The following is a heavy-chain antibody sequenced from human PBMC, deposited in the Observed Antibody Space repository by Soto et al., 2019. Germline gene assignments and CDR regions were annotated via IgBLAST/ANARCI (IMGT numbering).Heavy chain of an antibody. Sequence: GSLRLSCAASGFIFENFGMSWVRQAPGKGLEWISSISGSGFKKYYADSVKGRFTISRDNSKSTVYLELDNLSAEDTAVYHCAKNQGVELVPLATVDWFDPWGQGSVVTVSS. CDR1: GFIFENFG. V-gene: IGHV3-23*01. CDR2: ISGSGFKK. J-gene: IGHJ5*02. CDR3: AKNQGVELVPLATVDWFDP. D-gene: IGHD1-26*01.